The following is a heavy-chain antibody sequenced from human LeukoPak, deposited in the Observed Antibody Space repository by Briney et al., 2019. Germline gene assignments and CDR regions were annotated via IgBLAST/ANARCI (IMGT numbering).Heavy chain of an antibody. CDR1: GFTFSSYA. Sequence: PGGSLRLSCAASGFTFSSYAMGWVRQAPGKGPEWVSIITGNEADTYSADSVKGRFTISRDNSKNTLYLQMNGLRAEDTAVYYCAKDLVYSDRGIDYWGQGALVTVSS. CDR2: ITGNEADT. D-gene: IGHD3-22*01. J-gene: IGHJ4*02. V-gene: IGHV3-23*01. CDR3: AKDLVYSDRGIDY.